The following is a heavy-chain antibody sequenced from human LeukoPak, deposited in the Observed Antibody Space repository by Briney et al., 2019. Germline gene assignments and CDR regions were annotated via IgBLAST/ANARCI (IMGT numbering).Heavy chain of an antibody. V-gene: IGHV1-69*13. CDR3: ARVGLATGPRYYFDY. D-gene: IGHD1-1*01. J-gene: IGHJ4*02. CDR2: IIPIFGTA. Sequence: SVKVSCKASGGTFSSYAISWVRQAPGQGLEWMGGIIPIFGTANYAQKFQGRVMITADESTSTAYMELSSLRSEDTAVYYCARVGLATGPRYYFDYWGQGTLVTVSS. CDR1: GGTFSSYA.